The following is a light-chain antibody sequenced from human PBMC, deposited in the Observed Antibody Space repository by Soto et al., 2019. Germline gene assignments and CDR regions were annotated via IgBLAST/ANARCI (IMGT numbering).Light chain of an antibody. V-gene: IGKV3-20*01. CDR1: QSVSSNY. CDR2: GAS. CDR3: QQYGNSPIT. Sequence: EIVLTQSPATLSLSPGERATLSCRASQSVSSNYLAWYQQKPGQAPRLLIFGASSRATGIPDRFSGSGSGTDFTLTISRLEPEDFAVYYCQQYGNSPITFGQGTRLEI. J-gene: IGKJ5*01.